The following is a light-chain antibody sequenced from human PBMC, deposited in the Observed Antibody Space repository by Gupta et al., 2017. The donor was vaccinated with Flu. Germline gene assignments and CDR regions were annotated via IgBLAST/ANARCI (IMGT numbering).Light chain of an antibody. CDR1: SSDIGTYNR. CDR3: SSYTSSSTYV. Sequence: VTISCTGTSSDIGTYNRVSWYQQPPGTAPTLMIYEASNRPSGDPDRFSGSKSGNTASLTISGLKGEDEADYYGSSYTSSSTYVFGTGTKVTVL. V-gene: IGLV2-18*02. CDR2: EAS. J-gene: IGLJ1*01.